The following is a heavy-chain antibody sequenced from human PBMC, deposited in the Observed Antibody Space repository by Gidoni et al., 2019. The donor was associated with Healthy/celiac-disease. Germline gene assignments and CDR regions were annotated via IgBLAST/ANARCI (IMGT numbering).Heavy chain of an antibody. CDR3: ARVSRGPYYDILTGYYKGGFDY. D-gene: IGHD3-9*01. Sequence: QVQLQQSGAGLFKPSETLSLTCPVYCGSFSGYYLSWNRQPPGKALEWIGEINHSGSTKYNPSLKSRVTISVDTSKNQFSLKLSSVTAADTAVYYCARVSRGPYYDILTGYYKGGFDYWGQGTLVTVSS. CDR1: CGSFSGYY. V-gene: IGHV4-34*01. CDR2: INHSGST. J-gene: IGHJ4*02.